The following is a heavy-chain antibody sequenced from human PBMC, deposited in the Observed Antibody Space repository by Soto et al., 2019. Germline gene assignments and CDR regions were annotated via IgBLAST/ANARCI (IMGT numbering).Heavy chain of an antibody. J-gene: IGHJ4*02. CDR3: GRGISGSD. V-gene: IGHV3-23*01. D-gene: IGHD6-19*01. CDR2: ISGSGGST. CDR1: GFTFSNYA. Sequence: EVRLLESGGDLVQPGGALRLSCADSGFTFSNYAMSWVRQAPGKGLEWVSTISGSGGSTYYADSVKGRFTISRDNSKNTLYLQMNSLRAEDTAVYYCGRGISGSDWGQGTLVTVSS.